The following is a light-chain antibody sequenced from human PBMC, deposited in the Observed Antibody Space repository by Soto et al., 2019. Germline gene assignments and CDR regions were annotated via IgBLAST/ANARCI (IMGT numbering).Light chain of an antibody. CDR1: QSISSY. CDR2: AAS. V-gene: IGKV1-39*01. CDR3: QQSYSTPFT. Sequence: DIQISQPPSSLSSAVIDKVTMTCWASQSISSYLNWYQQKPGKAPKLLIYAASYLQSGVPSRFSGSGSGTDFTLTISSLQPQDFATYYCQQSYSTPFTFGQGTRLEIK. J-gene: IGKJ5*01.